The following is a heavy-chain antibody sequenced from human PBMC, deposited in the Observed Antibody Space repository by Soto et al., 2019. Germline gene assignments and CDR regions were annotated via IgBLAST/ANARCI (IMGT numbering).Heavy chain of an antibody. D-gene: IGHD3-22*01. V-gene: IGHV4-31*03. CDR2: IYSSGTT. J-gene: IGHJ4*02. CDR1: GDFISSGGYY. CDR3: ARTDSRGYYFVS. Sequence: QVQLQESGPGLVKPSQTLSLTCTVSGDFISSGGYYWSWIRQLPGKGLEWIGYIYSSGTTYYNPSLTTRITISLYTSKNQFSPNLSSVTAAATALYYFARTDSRGYYFVSSGQGTLVTLFS.